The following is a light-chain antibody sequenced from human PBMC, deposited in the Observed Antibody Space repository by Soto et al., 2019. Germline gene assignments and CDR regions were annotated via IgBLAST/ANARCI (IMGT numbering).Light chain of an antibody. V-gene: IGLV2-14*01. CDR1: SSDVGGYNY. CDR2: EVS. Sequence: QSALTQPASVSGSPGQSITISCTGTSSDVGGYNYVSWYQQHPGKAPKLMIYEVSNRPSGVSNRFSGSKSGNTASLTISGLQDEDEADYYCSTYTSSSTKDVFGTGTKLTVL. CDR3: STYTSSSTKDV. J-gene: IGLJ1*01.